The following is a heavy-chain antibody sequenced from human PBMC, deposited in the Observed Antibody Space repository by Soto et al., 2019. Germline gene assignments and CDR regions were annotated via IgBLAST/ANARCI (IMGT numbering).Heavy chain of an antibody. CDR3: AKDPTQPYYYYMDV. CDR1: GFTFSSYA. CDR2: ISGSGGST. J-gene: IGHJ6*03. V-gene: IGHV3-23*01. Sequence: EVQLLESGGGLVQPGGSLRLSCAASGFTFSSYAMSWVRQAPGKGLKWVSAISGSGGSTYYADSVKGRFTISRDNSKNTLYLQMNSLRAEDTAVYYCAKDPTQPYYYYMDVWGKGTTVTVSS.